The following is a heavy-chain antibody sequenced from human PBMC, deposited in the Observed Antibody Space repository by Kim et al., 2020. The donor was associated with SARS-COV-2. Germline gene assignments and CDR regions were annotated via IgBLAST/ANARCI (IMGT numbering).Heavy chain of an antibody. Sequence: GGSLRLSCAASGFTFSSYGMHWVRQAPGKGLEWVAVIWYDGGNKYYADSVKGRFTTSRDNSKNTLYLQMNSLRAEDTAVYYCARAYRAGATIAFDIWGQGTMVTVSS. V-gene: IGHV3-33*01. J-gene: IGHJ3*02. CDR1: GFTFSSYG. D-gene: IGHD1-26*01. CDR3: ARAYRAGATIAFDI. CDR2: IWYDGGNK.